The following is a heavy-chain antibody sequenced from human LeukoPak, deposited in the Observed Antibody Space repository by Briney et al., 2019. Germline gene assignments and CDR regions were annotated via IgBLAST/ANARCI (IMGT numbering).Heavy chain of an antibody. V-gene: IGHV1-18*01. D-gene: IGHD3-10*01. CDR3: ARMTVLLWFGEFDN. J-gene: IGHJ4*02. CDR1: GGTFSSYA. CDR2: ISAYNGDT. Sequence: RASVTVSCTASGGTFSSYAISWVRQAPGQGLEWMGWISAYNGDTNYAQKLQGRVTMTTDTSTSTAYMELRSLRSDDTAVYYCARMTVLLWFGEFDNWGQGTLVTVSS.